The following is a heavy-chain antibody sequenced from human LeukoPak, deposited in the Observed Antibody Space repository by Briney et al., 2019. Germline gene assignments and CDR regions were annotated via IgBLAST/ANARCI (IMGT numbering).Heavy chain of an antibody. CDR2: IIPILGIA. J-gene: IGHJ3*02. CDR3: ARGNRRDNWNDEDAFDI. D-gene: IGHD1-1*01. CDR1: GGTFSSYA. Sequence: SVKVSCKASGGTFSSYAISWVRQAPGQGLEWMGRIIPILGIANYAQKFQGRVTITADKSTSTAYMELSSLRSEDTAVYYCARGNRRDNWNDEDAFDIWGQGTMVTVSS. V-gene: IGHV1-69*04.